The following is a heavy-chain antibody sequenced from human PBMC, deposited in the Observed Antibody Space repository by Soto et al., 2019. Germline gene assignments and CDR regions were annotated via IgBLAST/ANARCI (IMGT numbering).Heavy chain of an antibody. Sequence: EVQLVESGGGLVKPGGSLRLSCAASGFTFTAYTMNWVRQAPGKGLVWVSSISSSSSYIYYADSVKGRFTISRDNAKNSLYLQMNSLRAEDTAVYYCASMGVEMASTGYFDYWGQGTLVTVSS. D-gene: IGHD3-10*01. J-gene: IGHJ4*02. CDR2: ISSSSSYI. CDR3: ASMGVEMASTGYFDY. CDR1: GFTFTAYT. V-gene: IGHV3-21*01.